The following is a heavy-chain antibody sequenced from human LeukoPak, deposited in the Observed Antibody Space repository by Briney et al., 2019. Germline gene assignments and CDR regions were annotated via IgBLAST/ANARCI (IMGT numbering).Heavy chain of an antibody. CDR2: IIPILGIA. CDR3: ARSFHSSGSDY. V-gene: IGHV1-69*04. D-gene: IGHD6-19*01. Sequence: SVKVYCKASGGTFSSYAISWVRQAPGQGLEWMGRIIPILGIANYAQKFQGRVTITADKSTSTAYMELSSLRSEDTAVYYCARSFHSSGSDYWGQGTLVTVSS. CDR1: GGTFSSYA. J-gene: IGHJ4*02.